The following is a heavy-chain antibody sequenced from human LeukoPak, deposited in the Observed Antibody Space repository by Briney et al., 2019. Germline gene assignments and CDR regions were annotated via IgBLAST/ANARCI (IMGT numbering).Heavy chain of an antibody. Sequence: SETLSLTCAVYGGSFSGYYWSWIRQPPGKGLEWIGEINHSGSTNYNPSLKSRVTISVDTSKNQFSLKLSSVTAADTAVYYCARGGRVNYYYYYMDVWGKGTTVTVSS. CDR3: ARGGRVNYYYYYMDV. J-gene: IGHJ6*03. CDR2: INHSGST. D-gene: IGHD3-10*01. V-gene: IGHV4-34*01. CDR1: GGSFSGYY.